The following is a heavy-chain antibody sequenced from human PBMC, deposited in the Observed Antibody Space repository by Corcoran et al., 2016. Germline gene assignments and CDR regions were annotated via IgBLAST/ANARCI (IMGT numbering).Heavy chain of an antibody. CDR3: TTDLNVVRFLEWSPDYYYGMDV. Sequence: EVQLVESGGGLVKPGGSLRLSCAASGFTFSNAWMNWVRQAPGKGLEWVGRIKSKTDGGTTDYAAPVKGRFTISRDDSKNTLYLQMNSLKTENTAVYDCTTDLNVVRFLEWSPDYYYGMDVWGQGTTVTVSS. CDR1: GFTFSNAW. J-gene: IGHJ6*02. D-gene: IGHD3-3*01. CDR2: IKSKTDGGTT. V-gene: IGHV3-15*07.